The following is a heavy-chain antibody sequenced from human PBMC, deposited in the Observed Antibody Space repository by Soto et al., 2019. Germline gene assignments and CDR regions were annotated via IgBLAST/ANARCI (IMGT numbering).Heavy chain of an antibody. J-gene: IGHJ5*02. CDR1: GGSVANHSAG. D-gene: IGHD2-2*01. V-gene: IGHV6-1*01. CDR2: TYYRSKWYN. Sequence: PSHTLLLTCELMGGSVANHSAGWNCIRQSPSRGLEWLGRTYYRSKWYNEYAVFVKSRIIIDADTSKNQFSLQLNSVTPEDTAVYYCVTAVVPDGTHTCFDPWRQGALVTGSA. CDR3: VTAVVPDGTHTCFDP.